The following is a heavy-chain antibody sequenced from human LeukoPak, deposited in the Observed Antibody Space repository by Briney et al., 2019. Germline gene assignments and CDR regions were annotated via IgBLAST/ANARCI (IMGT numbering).Heavy chain of an antibody. CDR3: ARDRKQWLRGPFDP. D-gene: IGHD6-19*01. V-gene: IGHV4-59*01. CDR2: IYYSGST. CDR1: GGSISSYY. J-gene: IGHJ5*02. Sequence: PSETLSLTCTVSGGSISSYYWSWIRQPPGKGLEWIGYIYYSGSTNYNPSLKSRVTISVDTSKNQFSLKVRSVTTADTAVYYCARDRKQWLRGPFDPWGQGTLVTVSS.